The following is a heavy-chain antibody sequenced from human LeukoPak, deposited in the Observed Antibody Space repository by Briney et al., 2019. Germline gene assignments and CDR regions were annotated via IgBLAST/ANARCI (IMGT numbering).Heavy chain of an antibody. CDR1: GFTFSSYG. CDR3: AKDSSGGCGGDCYLYYFDY. V-gene: IGHV3-30*18. CDR2: ISYDGSNK. D-gene: IGHD2-21*02. J-gene: IGHJ4*02. Sequence: GGSLRLSCAASGFTFSSYGMHWVRQAPGKGLEWVAVISYDGSNKYYADSVKGRFTISRDNSKNTLYLQMNSLRAEDTAVYYCAKDSSGGCGGDCYLYYFDYWGQGTLVTVSS.